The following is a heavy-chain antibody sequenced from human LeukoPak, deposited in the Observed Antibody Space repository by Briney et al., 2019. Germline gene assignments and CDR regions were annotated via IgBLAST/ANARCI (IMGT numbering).Heavy chain of an antibody. CDR3: ARDRADSWYEERYDC. J-gene: IGHJ4*02. D-gene: IGHD6-13*01. Sequence: GGSLRLSCAASGFTFSSYEMNWVRQAPGKGLEWVSYISSSGSTIYYADSVKGRFTISRDNAKNSLYLQMNSLRAEDMAVYYCARDRADSWYEERYDCWGQGTLVTVSS. V-gene: IGHV3-48*03. CDR1: GFTFSSYE. CDR2: ISSSGSTI.